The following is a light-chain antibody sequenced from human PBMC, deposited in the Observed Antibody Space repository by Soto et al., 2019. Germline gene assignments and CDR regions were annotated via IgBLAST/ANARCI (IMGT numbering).Light chain of an antibody. CDR1: ISDVGAYNY. CDR3: CSYAGSYTTYV. J-gene: IGLJ1*01. V-gene: IGLV2-11*01. Sequence: QSALTQPRSVSGSPGQSVTISCTGTISDVGAYNYVSWYQQHPGKAPKLMIYDVTKRPSGVPDRFSGSKSGNTASLTISGLQAEDEADYYCCSYAGSYTTYVFGSGTKVTVL. CDR2: DVT.